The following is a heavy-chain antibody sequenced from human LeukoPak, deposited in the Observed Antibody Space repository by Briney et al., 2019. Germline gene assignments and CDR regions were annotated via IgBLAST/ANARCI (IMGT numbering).Heavy chain of an antibody. CDR1: GGSISSYY. D-gene: IGHD6-19*01. V-gene: IGHV4-59*08. CDR2: IYYSGST. Sequence: SETLSLTCTVSGGSISSYYWSWIRQPPGKGLEWIGFIYYSGSTNYNPSLKSRVIISVDTSKNQFSLKLNSVTAADTAVYYCVRFYSHIAVFDYWGQGTLVTVSS. J-gene: IGHJ4*02. CDR3: VRFYSHIAVFDY.